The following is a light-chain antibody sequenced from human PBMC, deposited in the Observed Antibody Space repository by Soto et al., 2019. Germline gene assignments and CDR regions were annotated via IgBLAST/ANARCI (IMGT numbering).Light chain of an antibody. CDR2: DAS. V-gene: IGKV1-12*02. Sequence: DIQMTQSPSSVSASVGDIVTITFRASQGISSWLAWYQQKPGKAPKLLILDASTLQSGVPSRFSGSGSGTDFTLTISSLQAEDFATYYCQQLSTYPSTFGGGTKVDI. J-gene: IGKJ4*01. CDR1: QGISSW. CDR3: QQLSTYPST.